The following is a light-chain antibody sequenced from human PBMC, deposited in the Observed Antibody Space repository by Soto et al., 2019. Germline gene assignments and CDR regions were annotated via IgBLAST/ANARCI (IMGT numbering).Light chain of an antibody. J-gene: IGLJ2*01. CDR3: SSYTTIKTVG. CDR1: SSDIGTYTY. V-gene: IGLV2-14*01. Sequence: QSVLTQPASVSGSPGQSITISCTGTSSDIGTYTYVSWFQHHPGKAPKLIIFEVSNRPSGISDRFSGFKSANTAYLTISGVQPEDEADYHCSSYTTIKTVGFGGGTKVTVL. CDR2: EVS.